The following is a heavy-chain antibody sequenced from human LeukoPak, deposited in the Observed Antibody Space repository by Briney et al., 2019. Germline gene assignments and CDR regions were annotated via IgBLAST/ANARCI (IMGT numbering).Heavy chain of an antibody. V-gene: IGHV3-48*01. D-gene: IGHD5-12*01. CDR3: ATYSGYDRIFDY. CDR2: ISGSSSVI. Sequence: GGSLRLSCEASGFTFSTYGMNWVRQAPGKGLEWVSYISGSSSVINYADSVKGRFTISRDNAKSSLFLQMNSLRAEDTAVYYCATYSGYDRIFDYWGQGTLVTVSS. CDR1: GFTFSTYG. J-gene: IGHJ4*02.